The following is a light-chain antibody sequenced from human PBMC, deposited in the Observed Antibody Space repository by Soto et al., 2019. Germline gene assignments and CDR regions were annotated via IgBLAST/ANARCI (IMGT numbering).Light chain of an antibody. V-gene: IGLV2-23*02. CDR3: CSYAGGRSPYV. J-gene: IGLJ1*01. CDR1: TSDVGSYDL. CDR2: EVS. Sequence: QSVLTQPASVSGSPGQSITISCTGTTSDVGSYDLVSWCQQHPGKAPKIMIYEVSKRPSGDSNRFSGSKSGNTASLTISGLQAEDEADYYCCSYAGGRSPYVFGTGTKVTV.